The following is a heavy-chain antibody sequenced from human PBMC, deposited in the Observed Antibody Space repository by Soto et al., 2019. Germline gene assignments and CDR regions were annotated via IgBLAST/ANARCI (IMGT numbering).Heavy chain of an antibody. CDR3: ARDPGGGYCYYGMDV. V-gene: IGHV4-31*02. D-gene: IGHD2-8*02. CDR1: AGSISSGRYY. J-gene: IGHJ6*04. CDR2: ISYSGST. Sequence: PSETLSLTCTVSAGSISSGRYYWSWIRQHPGKGLEWIGYISYSGSTYYNPSLKSRVTMSVDTSKNQFSLKLSSVTAADTAVYDCARDPGGGYCYYGMDVWGKGTTVT.